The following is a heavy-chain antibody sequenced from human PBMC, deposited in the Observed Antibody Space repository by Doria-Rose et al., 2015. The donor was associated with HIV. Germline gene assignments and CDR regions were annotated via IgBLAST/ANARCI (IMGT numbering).Heavy chain of an antibody. D-gene: IGHD3-3*01. Sequence: QVQLQSYFPGLVKPSETLSLTCSVSGASVSSRGYYWNWIRQVPGKGLESLGYTYYTGTSDYSPSLKSRLNMAVDTSKNQFSLKLSFVTVADTAVYYCARMGSYRELDYWGQGALVTVSA. CDR1: GASVSSRGYY. CDR2: TYYTGTS. V-gene: IGHV4-31*03. CDR3: ARMGSYRELDY. J-gene: IGHJ4*02.